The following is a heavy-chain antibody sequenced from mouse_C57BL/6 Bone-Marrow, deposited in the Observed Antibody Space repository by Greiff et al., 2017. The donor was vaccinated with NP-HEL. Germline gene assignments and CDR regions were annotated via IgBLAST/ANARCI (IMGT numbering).Heavy chain of an antibody. CDR3: ARHARSGGFAY. Sequence: EVKVEESGGGLVQPGGSLKLSCAASGFTFSDYSMYWVRQTPEKRLEWVAYISTCGGSTYYPDTVKGRSTISRDNAQNTLYLQMSRLKSEDTAVYYCARHARSGGFAYWGQGTLVTVSS. CDR1: GFTFSDYS. CDR2: ISTCGGST. J-gene: IGHJ3*01. D-gene: IGHD3-2*02. V-gene: IGHV5-12*01.